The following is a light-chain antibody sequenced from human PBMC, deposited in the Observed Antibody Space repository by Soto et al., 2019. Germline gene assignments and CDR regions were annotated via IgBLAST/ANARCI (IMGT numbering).Light chain of an antibody. Sequence: DIQGTQCPAFLSSCVLDIVSITCRASQDISDYLAWYQQRPGKAPKLLIYAASTLQSGVPSRFSGSGSGTEFTLTISSLQPEDFATYYCQQANSFPLTFGGGTKVDI. CDR3: QQANSFPLT. CDR1: QDISDY. CDR2: AAS. J-gene: IGKJ4*01. V-gene: IGKV1-9*01.